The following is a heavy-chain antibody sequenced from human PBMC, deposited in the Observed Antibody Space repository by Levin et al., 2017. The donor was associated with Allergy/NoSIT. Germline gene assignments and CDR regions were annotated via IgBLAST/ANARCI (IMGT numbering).Heavy chain of an antibody. Sequence: ASVKVSCKASGYTFTNYYMHWVRQAPGQGLEWMGIINPSGGSTTYAQKFQGRVSMTRDTSTSTVYMELSSLRSEDTAVYYCARGDVTFNWGCAFWGQGTLVTVSS. V-gene: IGHV1-46*01. CDR2: INPSGGST. D-gene: IGHD7-27*01. CDR1: GYTFTNYY. J-gene: IGHJ4*02. CDR3: ARGDVTFNWGCAF.